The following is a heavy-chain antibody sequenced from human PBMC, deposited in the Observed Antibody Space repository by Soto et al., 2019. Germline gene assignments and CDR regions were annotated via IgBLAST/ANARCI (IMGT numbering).Heavy chain of an antibody. CDR2: IYYSVNT. CDR3: AREGVDYNDSTGSWVRYGLDV. CDR1: GGSINSGGYY. V-gene: IGHV4-31*03. J-gene: IGHJ6*02. D-gene: IGHD3-22*01. Sequence: QVKLQESGPGLVKPSQTLSLTCTVSGGSINSGGYYWSWIRQHPGKGLEWVGYIYYSVNTYYNPSLTWRVTISVATSKGPLSLKLSPVTASETAVSYCAREGVDYNDSTGSWVRYGLDVWGQGPAVTVSS.